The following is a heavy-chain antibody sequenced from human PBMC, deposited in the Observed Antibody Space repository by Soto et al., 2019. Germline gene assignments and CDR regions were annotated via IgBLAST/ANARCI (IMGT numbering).Heavy chain of an antibody. CDR2: IRSKANSSAT. J-gene: IGHJ6*02. V-gene: IGHV3-73*01. CDR3: VWFAKASDGVDV. CDR1: GFTFSDSS. Sequence: GSLRLSCASSGFTFSDSSMHWVRQASVKGLEWVGPIRSKANSSATADEVSLKGRFTISRDDSKNTAYLQMNSLKTEDTAVYYCVWFAKASDGVDVWGQGTTVTVSS. D-gene: IGHD3-10*01.